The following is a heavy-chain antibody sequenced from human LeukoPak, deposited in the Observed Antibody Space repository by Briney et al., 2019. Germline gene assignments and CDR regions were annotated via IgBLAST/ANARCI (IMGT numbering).Heavy chain of an antibody. CDR2: INHSGST. V-gene: IGHV4-34*01. D-gene: IGHD6-13*01. CDR3: ASRPVAAAGEPDY. CDR1: GGSFSGYY. J-gene: IGHJ4*02. Sequence: SETLSLTCAVYGGSFSGYYWSWICQPPGKGLEWIGEINHSGSTNYNPSLKSRVTISVDTSKNQFSLKLSSVTAADTAVYYCASRPVAAAGEPDYWGQGTLVTVSS.